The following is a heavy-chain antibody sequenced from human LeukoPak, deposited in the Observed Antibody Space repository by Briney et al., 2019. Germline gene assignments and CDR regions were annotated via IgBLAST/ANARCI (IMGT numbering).Heavy chain of an antibody. V-gene: IGHV3-23*01. CDR2: ISGSIGRT. D-gene: IGHD2-2*01. Sequence: GGSLRLSCAASGFTFSCYAMSWVRQAPGKGLEWVSVISGSIGRTYYADSVKGRFPISRDNSKNTLYLQMNSLRAEDTAVYYCAKDQRGGCDTTTCYLFDYWGQGTLVTVSS. CDR1: GFTFSCYA. J-gene: IGHJ4*02. CDR3: AKDQRGGCDTTTCYLFDY.